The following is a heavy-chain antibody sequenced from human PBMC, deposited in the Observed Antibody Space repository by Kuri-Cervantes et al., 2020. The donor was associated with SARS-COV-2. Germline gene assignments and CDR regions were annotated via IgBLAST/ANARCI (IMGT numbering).Heavy chain of an antibody. V-gene: IGHV3-49*04. Sequence: QTLSLTCAASGFTFSSYWMSWVRQAPGKGLEWVGFIRSKAYGGTTEYAASVKGRFTISRDDSKSIAYLQMNSLKTEDTAVYYCTRDSLWSGYFNYWGQGTLVTVSS. CDR3: TRDSLWSGYFNY. CDR1: GFTFSSYW. J-gene: IGHJ4*02. D-gene: IGHD3-3*01. CDR2: IRSKAYGGTT.